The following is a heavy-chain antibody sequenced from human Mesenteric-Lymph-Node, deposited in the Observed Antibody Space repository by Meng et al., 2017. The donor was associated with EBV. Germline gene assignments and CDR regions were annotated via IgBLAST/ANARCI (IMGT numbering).Heavy chain of an antibody. J-gene: IGHJ4*02. Sequence: QLQLQGSGPGLVKPSETLSLTCTGSGGFISRSGFYWGWIRQPPGKGLEWIGRVSYSGTTSYNPSLRSRVTISADTSKNQFSLRLTSLTAADTAIYYCAGRGFYTLFDYWGQGTLVTVSS. CDR3: AGRGFYTLFDY. V-gene: IGHV4-39*07. D-gene: IGHD3-3*01. CDR2: VSYSGTT. CDR1: GGFISRSGFY.